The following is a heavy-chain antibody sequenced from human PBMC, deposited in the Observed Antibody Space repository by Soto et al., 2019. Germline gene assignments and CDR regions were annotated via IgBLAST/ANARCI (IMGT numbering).Heavy chain of an antibody. V-gene: IGHV4-34*01. CDR3: ARAGGLDYDILTGYEFDY. Sequence: SETLSLTCAVYGGSFSGYYWSWIRQPPGKGLEWIGEINHSGSTNYNPSLKSRVTISVDTSKNQFSLKLSSVTAADTAVYYCARAGGLDYDILTGYEFDYWGQGTLVTVSS. J-gene: IGHJ4*02. CDR2: INHSGST. D-gene: IGHD3-9*01. CDR1: GGSFSGYY.